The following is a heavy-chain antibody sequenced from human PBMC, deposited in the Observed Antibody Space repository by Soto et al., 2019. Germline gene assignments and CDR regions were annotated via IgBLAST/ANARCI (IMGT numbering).Heavy chain of an antibody. D-gene: IGHD6-13*01. CDR3: ARNTPFSRPFDY. CDR1: GFTFSSYA. CDR2: ISCSGGST. Sequence: GGSLRLSCAASGFTFSSYAVSLVREAPGKGLEWVSAISCSGGSTYYADSVKGRFTISRDNSKNTLYLQMNSLRADYTAVYYCARNTPFSRPFDYWGHGTLVTVSS. V-gene: IGHV3-23*01. J-gene: IGHJ4*01.